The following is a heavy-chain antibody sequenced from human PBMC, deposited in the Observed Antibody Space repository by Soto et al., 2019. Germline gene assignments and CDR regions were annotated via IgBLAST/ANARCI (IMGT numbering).Heavy chain of an antibody. CDR3: AADLSAYGSWSYYMGGYGMDV. D-gene: IGHD3-10*01. J-gene: IGHJ6*02. V-gene: IGHV1-58*02. CDR1: GFTFTSSA. Sequence: QMQLVQSGPEVKKPGTSVKVSCKASGFTFTSSAMQWVRQARGQRLEWIGWIVVGSGNTNYAQKFQERVTSTRDMSTSTAYMELSSLRSEDTAGSYCAADLSAYGSWSYYMGGYGMDVWGQGTTVTVSS. CDR2: IVVGSGNT.